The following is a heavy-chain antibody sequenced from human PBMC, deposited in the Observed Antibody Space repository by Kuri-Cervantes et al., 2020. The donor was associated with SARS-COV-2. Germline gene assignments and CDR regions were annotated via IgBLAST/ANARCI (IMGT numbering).Heavy chain of an antibody. CDR3: ARGPAHDFWSGYRFDY. CDR1: SGSISRYY. J-gene: IGHJ4*02. CDR2: IYHSGST. Sequence: GSLRLSCTVSSGSISRYYWSWIRQPPGKGLEWIGSIYHSGSTYYNPSLKSRVTISVDTSKNQFSLKLSSVTAADTAVYYCARGPAHDFWSGYRFDYWGQGTLVTVSS. D-gene: IGHD3-3*01. V-gene: IGHV4-38-2*02.